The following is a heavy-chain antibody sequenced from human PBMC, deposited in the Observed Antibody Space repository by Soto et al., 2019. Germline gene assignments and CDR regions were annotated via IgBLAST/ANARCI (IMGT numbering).Heavy chain of an antibody. CDR1: SGSISSNNW. D-gene: IGHD2-21*01. Sequence: QVQLQESGPGLVKPSGTLSLTCAVSSGSISSNNWWSWVRQPPGKGLEWIAEISHSGATNYNPSLKSRVATSEEKSQNQFSPKLSSVTAADTAVYYCARAYCASPGCRSGSRFDSWGQGTLVNVSS. J-gene: IGHJ5*01. V-gene: IGHV4-4*02. CDR3: ARAYCASPGCRSGSRFDS. CDR2: ISHSGAT.